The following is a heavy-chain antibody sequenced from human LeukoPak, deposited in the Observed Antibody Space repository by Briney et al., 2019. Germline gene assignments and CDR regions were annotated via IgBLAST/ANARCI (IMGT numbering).Heavy chain of an antibody. CDR2: ISWNGGST. J-gene: IGHJ4*02. V-gene: IGHV3-20*04. CDR3: ARDRMGGLDSSGLLLGDY. CDR1: GFTFDDYG. Sequence: RPGGSLRLSCAASGFTFDDYGMSWVRQAPGKGLEWVSGISWNGGSTGYADSVKGRFTISRDNAKNSLYLQMNSLRAEDTALYYCARDRMGGLDSSGLLLGDYWGQGTLVTVSS. D-gene: IGHD3-22*01.